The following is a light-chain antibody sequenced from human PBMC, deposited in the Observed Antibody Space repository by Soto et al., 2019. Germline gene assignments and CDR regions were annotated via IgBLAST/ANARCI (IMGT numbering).Light chain of an antibody. J-gene: IGLJ3*02. CDR2: RND. V-gene: IGLV1-47*01. Sequence: QSVLTQPPSASGTPGQRVTISCSGSSSNIESNYVYWYQQLPGSAPKLLIYRNDQRPSGVPDRFSGSKSGTSASLAISGLRSVDEADYYCAAWDDSLSALVFGGGTKLTVL. CDR1: SSNIESNY. CDR3: AAWDDSLSALV.